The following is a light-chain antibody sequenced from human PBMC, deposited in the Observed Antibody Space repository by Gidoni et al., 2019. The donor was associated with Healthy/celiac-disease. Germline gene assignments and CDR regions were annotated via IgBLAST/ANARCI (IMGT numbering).Light chain of an antibody. J-gene: IGLJ2*01. Sequence: QSDLTHPRPVSGSPGQSVTSSCTGTSSDVGVYNYVSWYQQPPGQAPKLRIYDVSKRPSGVPDRFSGSKSGNTASLTSSGLQAEDEADYSCCSCAGSYTFVVFGGVTKLTVL. CDR1: SSDVGVYNY. CDR3: CSCAGSYTFVV. V-gene: IGLV2-11*01. CDR2: DVS.